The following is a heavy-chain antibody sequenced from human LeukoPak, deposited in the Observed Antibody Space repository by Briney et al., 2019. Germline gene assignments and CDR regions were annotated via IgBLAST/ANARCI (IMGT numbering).Heavy chain of an antibody. V-gene: IGHV3-7*03. CDR1: GFTFSSYW. J-gene: IGHJ4*02. D-gene: IGHD3-10*01. CDR2: INHNGNVN. CDR3: AKSHLTTRRGFDY. Sequence: GGSLRLSCAASGFTFSSYWMNWARQAPGKGLEWVASINHNGNVNYYVDSVKGRFTISRDNAKNSLYLQMNSLRAEDTAVYYCAKSHLTTRRGFDYWGQGTLVTVSS.